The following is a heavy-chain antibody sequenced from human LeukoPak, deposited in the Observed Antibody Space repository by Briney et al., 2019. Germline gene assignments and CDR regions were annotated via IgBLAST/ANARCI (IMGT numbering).Heavy chain of an antibody. CDR2: IKQDGSEK. V-gene: IGHV3-7*01. Sequence: PGGSLRLSCAASGFTFSGYWMSWVRQAPGKGLEWVAHIKQDGSEKYYVDSAKGRFTICRDNAKNSLYLQMNSLRAEDTAVYYCAREGRGSAAGTFLRYYYYYGMDVWGQGTTVTVSS. D-gene: IGHD6-13*01. CDR1: GFTFSGYW. CDR3: AREGRGSAAGTFLRYYYYYGMDV. J-gene: IGHJ6*02.